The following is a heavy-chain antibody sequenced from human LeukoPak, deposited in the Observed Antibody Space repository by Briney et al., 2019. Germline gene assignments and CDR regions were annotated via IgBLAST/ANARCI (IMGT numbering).Heavy chain of an antibody. CDR3: SRPLSFGELFRLDY. Sequence: GGSLRLSCAASGFTFRSYGMGWVRQAPGKGLEWVSAISGSGGSTYYADSVKGRFTISRDNAKNSLFLQMDDLRAEDTAVYYCSRPLSFGELFRLDYWGQGTLVTVSS. J-gene: IGHJ4*02. CDR2: ISGSGGST. CDR1: GFTFRSYG. V-gene: IGHV3-23*01. D-gene: IGHD3-10*01.